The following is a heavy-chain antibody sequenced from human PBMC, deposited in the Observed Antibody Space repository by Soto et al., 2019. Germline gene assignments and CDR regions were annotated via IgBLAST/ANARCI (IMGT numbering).Heavy chain of an antibody. Sequence: RRLSCAASGFTFSSYSMNWVRQAPGKGLEWISSISSSSSYIYYADSVKGRFTISRDNAKNSLYLQMNSLRAKDTAVYYCARVQQWLVDSYGMDVWGQGTTVTVSS. J-gene: IGHJ6*02. D-gene: IGHD6-19*01. CDR2: ISSSSSYI. V-gene: IGHV3-21*01. CDR3: ARVQQWLVDSYGMDV. CDR1: GFTFSSYS.